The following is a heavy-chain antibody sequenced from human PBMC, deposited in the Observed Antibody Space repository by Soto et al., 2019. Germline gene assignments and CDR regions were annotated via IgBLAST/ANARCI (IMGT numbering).Heavy chain of an antibody. CDR1: GFTFSSYA. Sequence: GGSLRLSCAASGFTFSSYAMSWVRQAPGKGLEWVSAISGSGGSTYYADSVKGRFTISRDNSKNTLYLQMNSLRAEDTVVYYCASPPVRFLEWLPDYWGQGTLVTVSS. CDR2: ISGSGGST. J-gene: IGHJ4*02. CDR3: ASPPVRFLEWLPDY. D-gene: IGHD3-3*01. V-gene: IGHV3-23*01.